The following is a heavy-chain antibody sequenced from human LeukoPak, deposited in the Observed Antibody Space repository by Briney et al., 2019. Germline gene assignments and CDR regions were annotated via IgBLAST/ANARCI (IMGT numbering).Heavy chain of an antibody. CDR2: ISGSGGST. V-gene: IGHV3-23*01. CDR1: GFTFSSYA. CDR3: AKADYDSSGYRRFDY. J-gene: IGHJ4*02. D-gene: IGHD3-22*01. Sequence: GGSLRLSCAASGFTFSSYAMSWVRQAPGKGLEWVSAISGSGGSTYCADSVKGRFTISRDNSKNTLYLQMNSLRAEDTAVYYCAKADYDSSGYRRFDYWGQGTLVTVSS.